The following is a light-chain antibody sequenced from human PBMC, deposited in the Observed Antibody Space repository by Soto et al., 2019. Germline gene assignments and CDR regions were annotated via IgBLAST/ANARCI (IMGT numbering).Light chain of an antibody. J-gene: IGKJ1*01. CDR3: QQYNNWPQT. V-gene: IGKV3-20*01. CDR2: GAS. Sequence: EIVLTQSPGTLSLSPGERATLSCGASQSVSSSYLAWYQQKLGQAPRLLIYGASSRATGIPDRFSGSGSGTEFTLTISSLQSEDFAVYYCQQYNNWPQTFGQGTKVDI. CDR1: QSVSSSY.